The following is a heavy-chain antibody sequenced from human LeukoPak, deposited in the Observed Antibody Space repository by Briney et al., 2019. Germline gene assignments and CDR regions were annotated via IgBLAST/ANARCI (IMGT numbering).Heavy chain of an antibody. V-gene: IGHV3-23*01. CDR1: GFTFSSYA. J-gene: IGHJ4*02. D-gene: IGHD1-1*01. CDR2: ISGSGGST. CDR3: AREPQSTGNIDY. Sequence: GGSLRLSCAASGFTFSSYAMSWVRQAPGKGLEWVSVISGSGGSTYHADSVKGRFTISRDNSKNTLYLQMNSLRAEDTAVYYCAREPQSTGNIDYWGQGTLVTVSS.